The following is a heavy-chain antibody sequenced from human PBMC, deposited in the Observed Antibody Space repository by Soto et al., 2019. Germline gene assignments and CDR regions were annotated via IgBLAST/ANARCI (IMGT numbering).Heavy chain of an antibody. CDR3: ARDQFGVSVPSPDY. CDR1: GFTFSSYG. Sequence: QVQLVESGGGVVQPGRSLRLSCAASGFTFSSYGMHWVRQAPGKGLEWVAVIWYDGSNKYYADSVKGRFTISRDNSKNTLYLQMNSLRAEDTAVYYCARDQFGVSVPSPDYWGQGTLVTVSS. J-gene: IGHJ4*02. D-gene: IGHD3-10*01. V-gene: IGHV3-33*01. CDR2: IWYDGSNK.